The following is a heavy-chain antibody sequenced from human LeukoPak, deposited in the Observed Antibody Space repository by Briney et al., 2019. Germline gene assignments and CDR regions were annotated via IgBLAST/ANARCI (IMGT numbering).Heavy chain of an antibody. D-gene: IGHD2-2*01. CDR1: GFTFSSYA. V-gene: IGHV3-23*01. CDR3: AIDIVVVPAAQQKHYSYYMDV. CDR2: ISGSGGST. J-gene: IGHJ6*03. Sequence: PGGSLRLSCAASGFTFSSYAMSWVRQAPGKGLEWVSAISGSGGSTYYADSVKGRFTISRDNSKNTLYLQMNSLRAEDTAVYYCAIDIVVVPAAQQKHYSYYMDVWGKGTTVTVSS.